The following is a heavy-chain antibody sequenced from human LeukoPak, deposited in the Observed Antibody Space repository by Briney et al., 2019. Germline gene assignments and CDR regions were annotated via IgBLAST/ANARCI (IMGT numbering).Heavy chain of an antibody. CDR1: GGSFSGYY. CDR2: INHSGST. V-gene: IGHV4-34*01. CDR3: ARRCKMYYYDGKNAFDI. D-gene: IGHD3-22*01. Sequence: SETLSLTCAVYGGSFSGYYWSWIRQPPGKGLEWIGEINHSGSTNYNPSLKSRVTISVDTSKNQFSLKLSSVTAADTAVYYCARRCKMYYYDGKNAFDIWGQGTMVTVSS. J-gene: IGHJ3*02.